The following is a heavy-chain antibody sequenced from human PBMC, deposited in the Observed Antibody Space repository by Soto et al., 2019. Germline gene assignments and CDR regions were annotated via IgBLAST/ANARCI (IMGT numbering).Heavy chain of an antibody. J-gene: IGHJ4*02. V-gene: IGHV3-21*04. CDR3: AKDPAFWVGAQPKHFDY. D-gene: IGHD1-26*01. CDR2: ISSSSSYI. Sequence: PGGSLRLSCAASGFTFSSYSMNWVRQAPGKGLEWVSSISSSSSYIYYADSVKGRFTISRDNSKNTLYLQMNSLRAEDTAVYYCAKDPAFWVGAQPKHFDYWGQGTLVTVSS. CDR1: GFTFSSYS.